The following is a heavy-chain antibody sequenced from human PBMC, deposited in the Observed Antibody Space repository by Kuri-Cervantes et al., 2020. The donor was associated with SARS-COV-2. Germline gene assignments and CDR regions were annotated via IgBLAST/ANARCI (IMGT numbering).Heavy chain of an antibody. J-gene: IGHJ4*02. D-gene: IGHD6-13*01. CDR2: INAGNGNT. CDR3: ARGGRQQLVRIDY. Sequence: ASVKVSCKASGYTFTSYAMHWVRQAPGQRLEWMGWINAGNGNTKYSQKFQGRVTITRDTSASTADMELSSLRSEDTAVYYCARGGRQQLVRIDYWGQGTQVTVSS. CDR1: GYTFTSYA. V-gene: IGHV1-3*01.